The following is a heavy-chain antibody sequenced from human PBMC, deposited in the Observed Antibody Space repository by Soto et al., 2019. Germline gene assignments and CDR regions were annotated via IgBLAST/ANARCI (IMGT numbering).Heavy chain of an antibody. V-gene: IGHV4-59*08. CDR3: ARGGFKDIVVVPAAMNFDY. CDR1: GGSISSYY. Sequence: QVQLQESGPGLVKPSETLSLTCTVSGGSISSYYWSWIRQPPGKGLEWIGYIYYSGSTNYNPSLNSRVTISVDTSKNQFSLKRSSVTAADTAVYYCARGGFKDIVVVPAAMNFDYWGQGTLVTVSS. D-gene: IGHD2-2*01. J-gene: IGHJ4*02. CDR2: IYYSGST.